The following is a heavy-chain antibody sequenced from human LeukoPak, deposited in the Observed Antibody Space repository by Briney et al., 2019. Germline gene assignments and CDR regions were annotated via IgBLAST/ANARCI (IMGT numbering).Heavy chain of an antibody. CDR3: AKDRSTTWSFDY. J-gene: IGHJ4*02. CDR2: ISDDGSRK. CDR1: GFTFSFSG. Sequence: GGSLRLSCAASGFTFSFSGMYWVRQAPGKGLEWVAFISDDGSRKYYADSVKGRSTISRDNSKNTLFLQMNSLRTEDTAVYYCAKDRSTTWSFDYWGQGTLVTVSS. D-gene: IGHD6-13*01. V-gene: IGHV3-30*18.